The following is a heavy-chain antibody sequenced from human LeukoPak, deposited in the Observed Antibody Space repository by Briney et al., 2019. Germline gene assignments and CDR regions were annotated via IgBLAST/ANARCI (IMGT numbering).Heavy chain of an antibody. CDR2: ISWDGGST. Sequence: GGSLRLSCAASGFTFDDYTMHWVRQAPGKGLEWVSLISWDGGSTYYADSVKGRFTISRDNSKNSLYLQMNSLRAEDTAVYYCAKNAYYGSGSYYMDVWGKGTTVTISS. V-gene: IGHV3-43*01. J-gene: IGHJ6*03. CDR3: AKNAYYGSGSYYMDV. CDR1: GFTFDDYT. D-gene: IGHD3-10*01.